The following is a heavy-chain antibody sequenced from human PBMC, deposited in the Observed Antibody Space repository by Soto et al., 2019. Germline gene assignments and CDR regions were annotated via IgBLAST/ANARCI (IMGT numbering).Heavy chain of an antibody. D-gene: IGHD3-10*01. V-gene: IGHV1-18*01. CDR3: ARWYYGSGTYYPGIDY. CDR1: GYTFTNYG. J-gene: IGHJ4*02. CDR2: ISTYNGNT. Sequence: ASVKVSCKASGYTFTNYGISWVRQAPGQGLEWMGWISTYNGNTNYAQKLQGRVTMTTDTSASTAYMELRSLRSDDTAVYYCARWYYGSGTYYPGIDYWGQGALVTVSS.